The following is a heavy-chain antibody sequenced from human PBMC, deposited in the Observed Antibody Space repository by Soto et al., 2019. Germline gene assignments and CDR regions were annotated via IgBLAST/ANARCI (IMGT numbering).Heavy chain of an antibody. CDR2: IIPIFGTA. V-gene: IGHV1-69*13. Sequence: GASVKVSCKASGGTFSSYAISWVRQAPGQGLEWMGGIIPIFGTANYAQKFQGRVTITAAESTSTPYMELSSLRSEDTAVYSCARRPVSFGVVIIHYYYYGMDVWGQGTTVTVSS. J-gene: IGHJ6*02. D-gene: IGHD3-3*01. CDR1: GGTFSSYA. CDR3: ARRPVSFGVVIIHYYYYGMDV.